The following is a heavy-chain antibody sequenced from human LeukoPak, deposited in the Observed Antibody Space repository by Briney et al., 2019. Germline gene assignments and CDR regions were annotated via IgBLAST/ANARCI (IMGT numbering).Heavy chain of an antibody. J-gene: IGHJ6*03. V-gene: IGHV3-7*01. CDR2: IKQDGSEK. CDR3: AREVGANTPFYYYYYYMDV. Sequence: GGSLRLSCAASGFTFSSYWMSWVHQAPGRGLEWVANIKQDGSEKYYVDSVKGRFTISRDNAKNSLYLQMNSLRAEDTAVYYCAREVGANTPFYYYYYYMDVWGKGTTVTVSS. CDR1: GFTFSSYW. D-gene: IGHD1-26*01.